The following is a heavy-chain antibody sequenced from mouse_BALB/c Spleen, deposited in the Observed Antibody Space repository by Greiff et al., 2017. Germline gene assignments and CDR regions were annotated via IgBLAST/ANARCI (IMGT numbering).Heavy chain of an antibody. CDR2: INSNGGST. CDR3: AREGYYGSSSVFAWFAY. Sequence: VQLKESGGGLVQPGGSLKLSCAASGFTFSSYGMSWVRQTPDKRLELVATINSNGGSTYYPDSVKGRFTISRDNAKNTLYLQMSSLKSEDTAMYYCAREGYYGSSSVFAWFAYWGQGTLVTVSA. CDR1: GFTFSSYG. D-gene: IGHD1-1*01. V-gene: IGHV5-6-3*01. J-gene: IGHJ3*01.